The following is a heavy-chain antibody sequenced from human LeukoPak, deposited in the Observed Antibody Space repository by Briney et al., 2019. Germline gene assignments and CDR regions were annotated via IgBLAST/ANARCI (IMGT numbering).Heavy chain of an antibody. CDR3: AKDLDSSGYYLGENFDY. CDR1: EFTFSIYA. D-gene: IGHD3-22*01. Sequence: PGGSLRLSCAASEFTFSIYAMSWVRQAPGRGLEWVASVTSTGESTLYAGSVKGRFTISRDNSKNTLYLQMNSLRAEDNALYYCAKDLDSSGYYLGENFDYWGQGTLVTVSS. J-gene: IGHJ4*02. V-gene: IGHV3-23*01. CDR2: VTSTGEST.